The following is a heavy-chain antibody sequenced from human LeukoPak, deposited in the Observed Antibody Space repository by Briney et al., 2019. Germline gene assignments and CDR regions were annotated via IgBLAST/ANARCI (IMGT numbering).Heavy chain of an antibody. D-gene: IGHD2-15*01. V-gene: IGHV1-58*01. Sequence: SVKVSCKASGFTFTSSAVQWVRQARGQRLEWIGWIVVGSGNTNYAQKFQGRVTMTRDTSTSTAYMELSSLRSEDTAVYYCARNGGSGYDYYYGMDVWGQGTTVTVSS. J-gene: IGHJ6*02. CDR1: GFTFTSSA. CDR3: ARNGGSGYDYYYGMDV. CDR2: IVVGSGNT.